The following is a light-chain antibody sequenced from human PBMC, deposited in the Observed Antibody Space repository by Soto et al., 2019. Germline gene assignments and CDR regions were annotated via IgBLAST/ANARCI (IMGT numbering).Light chain of an antibody. Sequence: DIQLTQSPSFVSASVGDRVTITCRASQGISSYLAWYQQRPGKAPKLLIYAASILQSGVPSRLSGSGSGTEFTLAISSLQPEDFATYYCQHFSSYPLTFGQGTRLEIK. CDR3: QHFSSYPLT. CDR2: AAS. J-gene: IGKJ5*01. V-gene: IGKV1-9*01. CDR1: QGISSY.